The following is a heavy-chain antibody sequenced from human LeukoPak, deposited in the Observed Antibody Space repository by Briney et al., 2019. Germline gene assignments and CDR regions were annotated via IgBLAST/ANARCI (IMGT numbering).Heavy chain of an antibody. CDR2: TYTSGST. CDR1: GGSISSGTYY. D-gene: IGHD3-9*01. Sequence: SEALSLTCTVSGGSISSGTYYWSWIRRPAGKGLEWIGRTYTSGSTNYNPSLMSRVTISVDTSKNQFSLKLTSVTAADTAVYYCARAPKYYDILYWGQGTLVTVSS. J-gene: IGHJ4*02. CDR3: ARAPKYYDILY. V-gene: IGHV4-61*02.